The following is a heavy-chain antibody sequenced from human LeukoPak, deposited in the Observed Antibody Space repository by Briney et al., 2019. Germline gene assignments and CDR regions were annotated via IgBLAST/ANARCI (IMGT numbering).Heavy chain of an antibody. Sequence: GGSLRLSSAAPGFTLSSYAMSWVRQAPGKGLEWVSAISGSGGSTYYADSVKGRFTISRDNSKNTLYLQMNSLRAEDTAVYYCAKASIVGANWFDPWGQGTLVTVSS. CDR1: GFTLSSYA. D-gene: IGHD1-26*01. CDR2: ISGSGGST. V-gene: IGHV3-23*01. CDR3: AKASIVGANWFDP. J-gene: IGHJ5*02.